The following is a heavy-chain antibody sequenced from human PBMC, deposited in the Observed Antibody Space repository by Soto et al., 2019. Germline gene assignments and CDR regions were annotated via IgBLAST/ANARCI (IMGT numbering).Heavy chain of an antibody. CDR2: ISRDGTNK. Sequence: PGGSLRLSCAASGFTFRSYAIHWVRQAPGKGLEWVAVISRDGTNKYYVDSVKGRFTISRDNSKDTVYLQMNSLRDEDSAMFYCARSRSGAVADSFDFWGQVTLVTVSS. CDR3: ARSRSGAVADSFDF. CDR1: GFTFRSYA. D-gene: IGHD3-10*01. J-gene: IGHJ4*02. V-gene: IGHV3-30*04.